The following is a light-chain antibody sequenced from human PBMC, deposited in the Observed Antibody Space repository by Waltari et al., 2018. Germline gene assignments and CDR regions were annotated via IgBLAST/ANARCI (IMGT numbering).Light chain of an antibody. Sequence: QSALTQPASVSGSPGQSITISCTGTSSDVGTYDYVSWYQQHPGKAPKLMIYDVTKRPSRVANRFAVYKFVNTASLTISGFQAEDEANDYCRSYTTRSTVYVFGTGTKVTVL. J-gene: IGLJ1*01. CDR1: SSDVGTYDY. V-gene: IGLV2-14*03. CDR2: DVT. CDR3: RSYTTRSTVYV.